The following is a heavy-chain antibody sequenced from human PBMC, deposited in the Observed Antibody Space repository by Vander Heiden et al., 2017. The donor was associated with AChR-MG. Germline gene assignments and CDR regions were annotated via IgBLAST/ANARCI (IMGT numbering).Heavy chain of an antibody. CDR3: AHRRSGYNWNDGDFDY. J-gene: IGHJ4*02. CDR1: GFSLTNSPVG. CDR2: IYCDNDK. D-gene: IGHD1-1*01. V-gene: IGHV2-5*02. Sequence: QITLKESGPALVMPTETVTPTCNFSGFSLTNSPVGVGWIRQPPGKALEYLAVIYCDNDKRYNPSLRSRLAITKDTSKNEVVLTINDVQPVDTATYYCAHRRSGYNWNDGDFDYWGQGTLVTVSP.